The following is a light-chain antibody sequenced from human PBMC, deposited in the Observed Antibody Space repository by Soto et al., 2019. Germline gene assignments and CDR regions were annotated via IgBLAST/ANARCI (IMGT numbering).Light chain of an antibody. V-gene: IGKV3-20*01. CDR3: QQYSSSPPIT. CDR2: GAS. CDR1: QSITSTY. J-gene: IGKJ5*01. Sequence: EIVLTQSPGTLSLSPGERATLSCRASQSITSTYLAWYQHKPGQAPRLLIFGASRRATGIPDRFSGGGSGTDFTLTISRLEPEDVAVYFCQQYSSSPPITFGQGTRLEIK.